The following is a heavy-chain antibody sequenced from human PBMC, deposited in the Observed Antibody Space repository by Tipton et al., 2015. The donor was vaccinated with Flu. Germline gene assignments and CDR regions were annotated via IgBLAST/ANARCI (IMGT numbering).Heavy chain of an antibody. CDR1: GYFISSGYY. V-gene: IGHV4-38-2*02. Sequence: TLSLTCTVSGYFISSGYYWGWIRQPPGKGLESIGSIYHSGGTYYNPSPKSRVTISVDTSKNQFSLKLSSVTAADTAVYYCATRIHGSGSVNYWGQGTLVTVSS. CDR2: IYHSGGT. D-gene: IGHD3-10*01. CDR3: ATRIHGSGSVNY. J-gene: IGHJ4*02.